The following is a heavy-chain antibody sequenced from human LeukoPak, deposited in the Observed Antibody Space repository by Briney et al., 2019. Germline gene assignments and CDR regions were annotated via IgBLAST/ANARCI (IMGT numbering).Heavy chain of an antibody. D-gene: IGHD3-3*01. CDR1: GGSISSSSYY. Sequence: SETLSLTCTVSGGSISSSSYYWGWIRQPPGKGLEWIGSIYYSGSTYYNPSLKSRVTISVDTSKNQFSLKLSSVTAADTAVYYCATGSEIFDSASWFDPWGQGTLVTVSS. J-gene: IGHJ5*02. CDR2: IYYSGST. CDR3: ATGSEIFDSASWFDP. V-gene: IGHV4-39*07.